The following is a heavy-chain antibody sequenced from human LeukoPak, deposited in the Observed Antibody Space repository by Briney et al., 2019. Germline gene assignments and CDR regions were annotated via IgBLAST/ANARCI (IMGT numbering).Heavy chain of an antibody. V-gene: IGHV1-2*06. J-gene: IGHJ6*02. D-gene: IGHD3-3*01. CDR2: INPNSGGT. CDR1: GYTFTCYY. CDR3: ARDVTIFGVVTPYYYYGMDV. Sequence: GASVKVSCKASGYTFTCYYMHWVRQAPGQGLEWMGRINPNSGGTNYAQKFQGRVTMTRDTSISTAYMELSRLRSDDTAVYYCARDVTIFGVVTPYYYYGMDVWGQGTTVTVSS.